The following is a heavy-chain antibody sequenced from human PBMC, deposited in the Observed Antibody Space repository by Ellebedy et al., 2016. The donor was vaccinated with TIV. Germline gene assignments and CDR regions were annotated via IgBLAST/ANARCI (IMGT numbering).Heavy chain of an antibody. J-gene: IGHJ5*02. V-gene: IGHV1-3*01. Sequence: AASVQVSCKASGYTFTSYAMHWVRQAPGQRLEWMGWINAGNGNTKYSQKFQGRVTITRDTSASTAYMELSSLRSEDTAVYYCAREGFPGKWNDVGWFDPWGQGTLVTVSS. CDR1: GYTFTSYA. D-gene: IGHD1-20*01. CDR3: AREGFPGKWNDVGWFDP. CDR2: INAGNGNT.